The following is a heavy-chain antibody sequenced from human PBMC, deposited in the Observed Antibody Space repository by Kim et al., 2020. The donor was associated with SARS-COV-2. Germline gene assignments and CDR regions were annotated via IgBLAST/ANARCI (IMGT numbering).Heavy chain of an antibody. J-gene: IGHJ3*01. Sequence: GGSLRLSCAASGFTFSDYYLTWIRQAPGKGLEWVSYISGSGAITDYADSVKGRFTISRENAKNSLYLQMNSLRGEDTAIYYCARDGRLYTGTFVGGFDFWGPGTMVAVSS. CDR2: ISGSGAIT. D-gene: IGHD1-26*01. CDR3: ARDGRLYTGTFVGGFDF. CDR1: GFTFSDYY. V-gene: IGHV3-11*01.